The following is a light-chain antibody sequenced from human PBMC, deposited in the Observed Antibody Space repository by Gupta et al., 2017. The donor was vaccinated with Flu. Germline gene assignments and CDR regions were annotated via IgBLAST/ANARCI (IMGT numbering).Light chain of an antibody. J-gene: IGKJ4*01. CDR1: PSVLDNSSSKHY. CDR2: WAS. V-gene: IGKV4-1*01. Sequence: SLGETATINCKSSPSVLDNSSSKHYLAWYQQKSGQPPKLLIYWASTRESGVPDRFSGSGSGTDFTLTITSPQTEDAAVYYCQQYYSSPLTFGGGTKVEIK. CDR3: QQYYSSPLT.